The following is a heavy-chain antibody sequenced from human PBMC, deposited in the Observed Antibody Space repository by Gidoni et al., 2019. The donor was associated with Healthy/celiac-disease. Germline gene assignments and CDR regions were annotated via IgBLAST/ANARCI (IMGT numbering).Heavy chain of an antibody. CDR3: ARESGKHRRYCSGGSCYLPFRGAFDI. Sequence: EVQLVESGGGVVQPGGSLRLACAAYGFTVGSNDLSWVREAPGKGLACVSVIYSGGSTYYADAVKGRFTISRDNSKNTLYLQMNSLRAEDTAVYYCARESGKHRRYCSGGSCYLPFRGAFDIWGQGTMVTVSS. D-gene: IGHD2-15*01. V-gene: IGHV3-66*01. J-gene: IGHJ3*02. CDR1: GFTVGSND. CDR2: IYSGGST.